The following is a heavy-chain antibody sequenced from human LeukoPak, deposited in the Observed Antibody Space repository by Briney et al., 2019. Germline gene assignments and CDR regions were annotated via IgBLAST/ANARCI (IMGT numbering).Heavy chain of an antibody. CDR2: TYYRFKWYN. Sequence: SQTLSLTCAISGDSVSSNSAAWNWIRQSPSRGLEWLGRTYYRFKWYNDYAVSVKSRITINPDTSKNQFSLQLNSVTPEDTAVYYCARDRLYDSSGYYLGDFDYWGQGTLVTVSS. CDR3: ARDRLYDSSGYYLGDFDY. V-gene: IGHV6-1*01. CDR1: GDSVSSNSAA. D-gene: IGHD3-22*01. J-gene: IGHJ4*02.